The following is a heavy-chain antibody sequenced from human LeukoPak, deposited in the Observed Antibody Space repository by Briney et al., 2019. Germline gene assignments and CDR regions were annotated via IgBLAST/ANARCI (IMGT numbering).Heavy chain of an antibody. CDR2: ISDSGGRT. D-gene: IGHD3-10*01. V-gene: IGHV3-23*01. CDR3: AKDYYFSGSFLNAFYM. Sequence: GGSLRLSCAASGFTFRSYPMNWVRQAPGKGPEWVSDISDSGGRTYYAGPVKGRFTISRDNSKNTLYWQMNSLRAEDTAVYYCAKDYYFSGSFLNAFYMSGRGTMVFVSS. CDR1: GFTFRSYP. J-gene: IGHJ3*02.